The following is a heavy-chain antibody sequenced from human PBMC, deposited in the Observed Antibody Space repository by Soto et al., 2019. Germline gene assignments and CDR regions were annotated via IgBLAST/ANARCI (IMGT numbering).Heavy chain of an antibody. Sequence: QVQLQESGPGLVKPSQTLSLTCTVSGASISGGDYYWTWIRQPPGKGLEWIGSIYYTGNTYSNPSLESRPSISVDPSNTQFALRLTSVTAPDTAIYYCARATYDSSTYYLDYWGQGTLVTVSS. J-gene: IGHJ4*02. CDR3: ARATYDSSTYYLDY. V-gene: IGHV4-30-4*01. CDR1: GASISGGDYY. CDR2: IYYTGNT. D-gene: IGHD3-22*01.